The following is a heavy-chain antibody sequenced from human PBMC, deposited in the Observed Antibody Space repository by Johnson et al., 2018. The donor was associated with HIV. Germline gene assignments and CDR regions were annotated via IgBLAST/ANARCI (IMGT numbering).Heavy chain of an antibody. CDR3: AKDGGSSSCYGVGSFDI. V-gene: IGHV3-43D*03. D-gene: IGHD6-13*01. CDR1: GFSFDDYA. CDR2: ISWDGGNT. Sequence: VQLVESGGVAVQPGGSLRLSCAASGFSFDDYAMHWVRQAPGKGLEWVSLISWDGGNTYYADSVKGRFIISRDNSKNTLYRQMNSLRAEDTAVYYCAKDGGSSSCYGVGSFDIWGQGTMVTFSS. J-gene: IGHJ3*02.